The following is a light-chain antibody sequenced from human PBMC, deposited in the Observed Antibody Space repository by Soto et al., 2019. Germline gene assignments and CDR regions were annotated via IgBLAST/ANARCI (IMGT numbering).Light chain of an antibody. CDR2: GAS. CDR1: QSVSSN. CDR3: QQYNNWPPYT. Sequence: ESVLTQSPGTLPVSPGERATLSCRASQSVSSNLAWYQQKPGQAPRLLIYGASTRATGIPARFSGSGSGTEFTLTISSLQSEDFAVYYCQQYNNWPPYTFGQGTKVDIK. V-gene: IGKV3-15*01. J-gene: IGKJ2*01.